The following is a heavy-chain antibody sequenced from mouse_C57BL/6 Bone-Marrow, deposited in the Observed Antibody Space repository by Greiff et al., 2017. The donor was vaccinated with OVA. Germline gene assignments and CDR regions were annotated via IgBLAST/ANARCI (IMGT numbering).Heavy chain of an antibody. CDR2: ISSGGSYT. J-gene: IGHJ3*01. CDR1: GFTFSSYG. V-gene: IGHV5-6*01. CDR3: ARHSPLWFAY. Sequence: EVQVVESGGDLVKPGGSLKLSCAASGFTFSSYGMSWVRQTPDKRLEWVATISSGGSYTYYPDSVKGRFTISRDNAKNTLYLQMSSLKSEDTAMYYCARHSPLWFAYWGQGTLVTVSA.